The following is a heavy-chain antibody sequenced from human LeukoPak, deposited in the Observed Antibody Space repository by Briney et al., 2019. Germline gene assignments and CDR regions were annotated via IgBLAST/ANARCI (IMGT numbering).Heavy chain of an antibody. J-gene: IGHJ4*02. D-gene: IGHD3-10*01. Sequence: PGGSLRLSCAASGFTVSSNYMSWVRQAPGKGLEWVSVIYSGGSTYYADSVKGRFTISRDNSKNTLYLQMNSLRAEDTAVYYCARERRFGSGSYYNVFDYWGQGTLVTVSS. CDR2: IYSGGST. CDR3: ARERRFGSGSYYNVFDY. V-gene: IGHV3-53*01. CDR1: GFTVSSNY.